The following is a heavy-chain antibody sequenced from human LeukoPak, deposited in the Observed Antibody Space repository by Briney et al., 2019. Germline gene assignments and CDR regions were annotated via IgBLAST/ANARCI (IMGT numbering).Heavy chain of an antibody. J-gene: IGHJ4*02. Sequence: PGGSLRLSCAASGFTFSSYAMHWVRQAPGKGLEWVAVISYDGSNKYYADSVKGRFTISRDNSKNTLYLQMNSLRAEDMALYYCAKGIAAAGTTHIDYWGQGTLVIVSS. CDR3: AKGIAAAGTTHIDY. V-gene: IGHV3-30-3*01. CDR2: ISYDGSNK. CDR1: GFTFSSYA. D-gene: IGHD6-13*01.